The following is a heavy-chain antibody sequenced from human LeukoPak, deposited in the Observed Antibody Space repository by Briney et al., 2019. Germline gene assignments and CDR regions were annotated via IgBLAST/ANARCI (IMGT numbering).Heavy chain of an antibody. D-gene: IGHD2-21*01. CDR3: ARKLVIRRDAFDI. CDR1: GGSISSGSYY. Sequence: SQTLSLTCTVSGGSISSGSYYWSWIRQHPGKGLEWIGYIYYSGSTYYNPSLKSRVTISVDTSKNQFSLKLSSVTAADTAVYYCARKLVIRRDAFDIWGQGTMVTVSS. J-gene: IGHJ3*02. CDR2: IYYSGST. V-gene: IGHV4-31*03.